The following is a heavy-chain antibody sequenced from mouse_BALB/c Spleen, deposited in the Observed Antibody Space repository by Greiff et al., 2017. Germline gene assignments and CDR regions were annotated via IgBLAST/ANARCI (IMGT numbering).Heavy chain of an antibody. CDR1: GFAFSSYD. J-gene: IGHJ4*01. CDR3: ARLISHAMDY. CDR2: ISSGGGST. Sequence: EVKLVESGGGLVKPGGSLKLSCAASGFAFSSYDMSWVRQTPEKRLEWVAYISSGGGSTYYPDTVKGRFTISRDNAKNTLYLQMSSLKSEDTAMYYCARLISHAMDYWGQGTSVTVSS. V-gene: IGHV5-12-1*01. D-gene: IGHD6-2*01.